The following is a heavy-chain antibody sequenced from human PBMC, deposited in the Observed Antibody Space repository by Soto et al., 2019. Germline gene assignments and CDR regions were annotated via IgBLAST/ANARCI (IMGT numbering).Heavy chain of an antibody. CDR3: VRGGGEMANPPPYLY. J-gene: IGHJ4*02. CDR1: GGTFNSYA. D-gene: IGHD3-16*01. CDR2: VIPMFLKS. V-gene: IGHV1-69*06. Sequence: SVKVSCKASGGTFNSYAISWVREAPGQGLEWMGGVIPMFLKSNYAQKFQGRVTITADKSTNTVYMEMNSLKSEDTAVYYCVRGGGEMANPPPYLYWGQGTQVTVSS.